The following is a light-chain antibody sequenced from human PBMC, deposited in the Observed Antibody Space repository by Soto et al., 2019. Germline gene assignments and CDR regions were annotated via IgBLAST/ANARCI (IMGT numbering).Light chain of an antibody. CDR3: QQYLSTRT. CDR1: QSIRAW. V-gene: IGKV1-5*03. J-gene: IGKJ1*01. CDR2: GAS. Sequence: DVRMTQSPSTLSASEGDRVTITCRAGQSIRAWLAWYQQKPGKAPNLLIYGASILESGVPSRFTGSRYGTEFALTISCLPPDDSGTYYCQQYLSTRTFGQGTKVEV.